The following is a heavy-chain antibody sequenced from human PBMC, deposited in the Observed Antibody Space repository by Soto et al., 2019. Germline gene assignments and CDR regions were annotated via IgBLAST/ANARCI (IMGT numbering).Heavy chain of an antibody. Sequence: GGSLRLSCAASGFTFSSYSMNWVRQAPGKGLEWVSSISSSSSYIYYADSVKGRFTISRDNAKNSLYLQMNSLRAEDTAVYYCARTPRRGELPRKGSPLYYYYGMDVWGQGTTVTVSS. V-gene: IGHV3-21*01. CDR1: GFTFSSYS. CDR3: ARTPRRGELPRKGSPLYYYYGMDV. CDR2: ISSSSSYI. J-gene: IGHJ6*02. D-gene: IGHD3-10*01.